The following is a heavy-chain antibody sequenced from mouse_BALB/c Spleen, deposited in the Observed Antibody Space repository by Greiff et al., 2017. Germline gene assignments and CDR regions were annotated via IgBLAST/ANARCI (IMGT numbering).Heavy chain of an antibody. D-gene: IGHD3-2*02. J-gene: IGHJ2*01. CDR2: ISSGGSYT. V-gene: IGHV5-9-3*01. CDR1: GFTFSSYA. CDR3: ARKATTLDY. Sequence: EVKLQESGGGLVKPGGSLKLSCAASGFTFSSYAMSWVRQTPEKRLEWVATISSGGSYTYYPDSVKGRFTISRDNAKNTLYLQMSSLRSEDTAMYYCARKATTLDYWGQGTTLTVSS.